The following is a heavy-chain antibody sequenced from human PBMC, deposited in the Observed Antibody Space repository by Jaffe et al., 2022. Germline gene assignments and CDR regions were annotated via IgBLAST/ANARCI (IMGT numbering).Heavy chain of an antibody. CDR3: AKDPGLRHYYYMDV. CDR1: GFTFSSYG. J-gene: IGHJ6*03. Sequence: QVQLVESGGGVVQPGGSLRLSCAASGFTFSSYGMHWVRQAPGKGLEWVAFIRYDGSNKYYADSVKGRFTISRDNSKNTLYLQMNSLRAEDTAVYYCAKDPGLRHYYYMDVWGKGTTVTVSS. V-gene: IGHV3-30*02. CDR2: IRYDGSNK. D-gene: IGHD4-17*01.